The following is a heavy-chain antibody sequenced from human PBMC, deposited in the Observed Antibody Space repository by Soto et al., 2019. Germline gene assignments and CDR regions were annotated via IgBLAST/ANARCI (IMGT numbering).Heavy chain of an antibody. V-gene: IGHV3-23*05. CDR3: AKGRSYYYYYGVDV. J-gene: IGHJ6*02. CDR1: GFTFSNYA. Sequence: GGSLRLSCAASGFTFSNYAMSWVRQAPGKGLEWVSAIHTSAGSTYYADSVKGRFTISRDNSKNTLYLQMNSLRGEDTALYYCAKGRSYYYYYGVDVWGQGTTVTVSS. CDR2: IHTSAGST.